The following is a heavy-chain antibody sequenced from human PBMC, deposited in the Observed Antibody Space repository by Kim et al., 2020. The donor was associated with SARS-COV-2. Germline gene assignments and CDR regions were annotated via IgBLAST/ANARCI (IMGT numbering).Heavy chain of an antibody. V-gene: IGHV1-18*04. CDR1: GYTFTSYG. CDR3: ARDGGDYGDYSYLVSDY. D-gene: IGHD4-17*01. J-gene: IGHJ4*02. CDR2: ISAYNGNT. Sequence: ASVKVSCKASGYTFTSYGISWVRQAPGQGLEWMGWISAYNGNTNYAQKLQGRVTMTTDTSTSTAYMELRSLRSDDTAVYYCARDGGDYGDYSYLVSDYWGQGTLVTVSS.